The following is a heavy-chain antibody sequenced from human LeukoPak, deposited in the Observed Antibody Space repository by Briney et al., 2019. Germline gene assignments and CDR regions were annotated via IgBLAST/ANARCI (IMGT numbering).Heavy chain of an antibody. Sequence: SETLPLTCAVYGGSFSGYYWSWIRQPPGKGLEWIGEINHSGSTNYNPSLKSRVIISVDTSKNQFSLKLSSVTAADTAVYYCARRYYYYYYMDVWGKGTTVTISS. CDR1: GGSFSGYY. CDR2: INHSGST. J-gene: IGHJ6*03. V-gene: IGHV4-34*01. CDR3: ARRYYYYYYMDV.